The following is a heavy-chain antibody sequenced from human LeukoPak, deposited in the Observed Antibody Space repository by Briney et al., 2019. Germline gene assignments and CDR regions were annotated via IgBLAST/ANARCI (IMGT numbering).Heavy chain of an antibody. Sequence: SETLSLTCAVYGGSFSGYYWSWIRQPPGKGLEWIGEINHSGSTNYNPSLKSRVTISVDTSKNQFSLKLSSVTAADTAVYYCARGPSSWYLSSPVLGAFDIWGQGTMVTVSS. J-gene: IGHJ3*02. CDR2: INHSGST. D-gene: IGHD6-13*01. CDR1: GGSFSGYY. CDR3: ARGPSSWYLSSPVLGAFDI. V-gene: IGHV4-34*01.